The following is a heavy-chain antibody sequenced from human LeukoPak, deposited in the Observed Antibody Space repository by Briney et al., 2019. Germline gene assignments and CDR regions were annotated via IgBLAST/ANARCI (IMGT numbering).Heavy chain of an antibody. CDR1: GGSFSGYY. CDR2: INHSGST. Sequence: PSETLSLTCAVYGGSFSGYYWSWIRQPPGKGLEWIGEINHSGSTNYNPSLKSRVTISVDTSKNQFSLKLSSVTAADTAVYYCARALYLGLLLTGSENWFDPWGQGTLVTVSS. J-gene: IGHJ5*02. D-gene: IGHD2-15*01. CDR3: ARALYLGLLLTGSENWFDP. V-gene: IGHV4-34*01.